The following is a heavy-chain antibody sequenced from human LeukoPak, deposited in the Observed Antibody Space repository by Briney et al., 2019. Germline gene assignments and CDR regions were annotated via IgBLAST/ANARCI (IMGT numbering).Heavy chain of an antibody. CDR2: IKQDGSVK. V-gene: IGHV3-7*01. CDR1: GFIFSHYW. D-gene: IGHD2-2*01. CDR3: ARDALRRYCSSTSCYSYFDY. J-gene: IGHJ4*02. Sequence: GGSLRLSCGASGFIFSHYWMSWVRQAPGKGLEWVANIKQDGSVKYYVDSLKGRFTISRDNARNSVYLQMNSLRAEDTAVYYCARDALRRYCSSTSCYSYFDYWGQGTLVTVSS.